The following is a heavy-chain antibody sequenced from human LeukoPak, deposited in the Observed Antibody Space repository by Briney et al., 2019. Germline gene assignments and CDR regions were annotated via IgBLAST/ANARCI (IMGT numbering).Heavy chain of an antibody. D-gene: IGHD6-19*01. J-gene: IGHJ6*02. V-gene: IGHV1-24*01. CDR2: FDPEDGET. Sequence: ASVKVSCKVSGYTLTELSMHWVRQAPGKGHEWMGGFDPEDGETIYAQKFQGRVTMTEDTSTDTAYMELSSLRSEDTAVYYCATVAIAVAYYYYGMDVWGQGTTVTVSS. CDR3: ATVAIAVAYYYYGMDV. CDR1: GYTLTELS.